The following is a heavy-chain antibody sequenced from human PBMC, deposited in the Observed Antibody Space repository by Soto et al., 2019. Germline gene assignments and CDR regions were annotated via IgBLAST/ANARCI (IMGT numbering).Heavy chain of an antibody. Sequence: EVQLVESGGGLVQPGGSLRLSCAASGFTSSSYEMNWVRQAPGKGLEWVSYISISGSTTYYADSVKGRFTISRDDAKNSLYLQMNRLRAEDTAVYYCARDTGPRQLVQTDHWGQGTLVTVSS. D-gene: IGHD6-6*01. V-gene: IGHV3-48*03. CDR3: ARDTGPRQLVQTDH. J-gene: IGHJ4*01. CDR2: ISISGSTT. CDR1: GFTSSSYE.